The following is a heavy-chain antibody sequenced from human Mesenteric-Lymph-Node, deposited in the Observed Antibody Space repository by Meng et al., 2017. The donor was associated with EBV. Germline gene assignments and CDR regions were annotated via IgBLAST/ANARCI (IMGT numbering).Heavy chain of an antibody. V-gene: IGHV3-11*01. D-gene: IGHD2-21*01. J-gene: IGHJ4*02. CDR3: ARVVVGTFDN. Sequence: GVLCKPWGLCTVSGASALFILNDYYMTWTRQAPGKGLEWVAHISVTGRTIYYADSVKVRFTISSDSDKISLFLPMHNLRAEDTAVYYCARVVVGTFDNWGQGTLVTVSS. CDR2: ISVTGRTI. CDR1: LFILNDYY.